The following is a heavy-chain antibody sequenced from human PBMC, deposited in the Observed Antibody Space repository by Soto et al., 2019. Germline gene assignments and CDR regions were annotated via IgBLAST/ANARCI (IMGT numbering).Heavy chain of an antibody. CDR2: ISGSGGST. V-gene: IGHV3-23*01. D-gene: IGHD3-16*01. CDR1: GFTFSSYA. Sequence: EVQLLESGGGLVQPGGSLRLSCAASGFTFSSYAMSWVRQAPGKGLEWVSAISGSGGSTYYADSVKGRFTISRDNSKNTLYLQMNSLRAEDTAVYYCAKEGGGYYEYVWGKPTLYYFDYWGQGTLVTVSS. J-gene: IGHJ4*02. CDR3: AKEGGGYYEYVWGKPTLYYFDY.